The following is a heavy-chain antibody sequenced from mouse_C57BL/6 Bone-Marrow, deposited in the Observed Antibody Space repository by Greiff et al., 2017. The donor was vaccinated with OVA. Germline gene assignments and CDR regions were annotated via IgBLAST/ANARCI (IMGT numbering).Heavy chain of an antibody. V-gene: IGHV1-82*01. J-gene: IGHJ1*03. Sequence: VQLQQSGPELVKPGASVKISCKASGYAFSSSWMNWVKQRPGKGLEWIGRIYPGDGDTNYNGKFKGKATLTADKSSSTAYVQHSSLTSEESAVSFCATAYCSNYVCFDVWGTGTTVTVSS. CDR3: ATAYCSNYVCFDV. D-gene: IGHD2-5*01. CDR1: GYAFSSSW. CDR2: IYPGDGDT.